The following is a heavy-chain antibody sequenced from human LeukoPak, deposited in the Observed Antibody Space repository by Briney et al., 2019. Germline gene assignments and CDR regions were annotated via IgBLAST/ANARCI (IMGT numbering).Heavy chain of an antibody. CDR1: GFTFSDYY. J-gene: IGHJ5*02. CDR2: ISSSGSTI. D-gene: IGHD3-22*01. V-gene: IGHV3-11*01. CDR3: ARGRLDYYDSSGYYGIDP. Sequence: GGSLRLSCAVSGFTFSDYYMSWIRQAPGKGLEWVSYISSSGSTIYHADSVKGRFTISRDNAKNSLHLQMNSLRAEDTAVYYCARGRLDYYDSSGYYGIDPWGQGTLVTVSS.